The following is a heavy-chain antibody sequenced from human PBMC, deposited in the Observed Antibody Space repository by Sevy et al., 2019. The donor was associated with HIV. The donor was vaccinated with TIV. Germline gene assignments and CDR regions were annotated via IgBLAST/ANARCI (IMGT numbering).Heavy chain of an antibody. J-gene: IGHJ4*02. CDR2: IDPSDSYT. CDR3: ARYRYSSSPY. D-gene: IGHD6-6*01. CDR1: GYSFTSYW. V-gene: IGHV5-10-1*01. Sequence: GESLKISCKGSGYSFTSYWISWVRQMPGKGLEWMGRIDPSDSYTNYSPSFQGHVTISVDKSISTAYLQWSGLKASDTAMYYCARYRYSSSPYWGQGTLVTVSS.